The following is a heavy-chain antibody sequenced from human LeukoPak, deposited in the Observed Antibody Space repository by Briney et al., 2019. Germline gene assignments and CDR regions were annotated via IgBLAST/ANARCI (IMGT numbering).Heavy chain of an antibody. CDR1: GGSISSGDYY. Sequence: SETLSLTCTVSGGSISSGDYYWSWIRQPPGKGLGWIGYIYYSGSTYYNPSLKSRVTISVDTSKNQFSLKLSSVTAADTAVYYCARRGSGRINWFDPWGQGTLVTVSS. D-gene: IGHD2-21*01. CDR2: IYYSGST. CDR3: ARRGSGRINWFDP. J-gene: IGHJ5*02. V-gene: IGHV4-30-4*01.